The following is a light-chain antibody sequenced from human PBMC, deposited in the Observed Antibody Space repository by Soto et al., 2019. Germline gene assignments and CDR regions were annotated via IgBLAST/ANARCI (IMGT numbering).Light chain of an antibody. V-gene: IGLV1-44*01. J-gene: IGLJ3*02. CDR2: NNN. CDR3: AGWDESLSGPV. Sequence: QCVLTQPTSVSGTPGQRVTISCSGISSNIGTNVVNWYQQFPGTAPKLLIFNNNNRPSGVPDRFSGSKSGSSASLAISGLPSEDEADYYCAGWDESLSGPVFGGGTKVTVL. CDR1: SSNIGTNV.